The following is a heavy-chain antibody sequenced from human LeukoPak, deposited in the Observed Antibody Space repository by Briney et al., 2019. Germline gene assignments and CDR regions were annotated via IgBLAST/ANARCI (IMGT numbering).Heavy chain of an antibody. CDR1: GFTFSSYG. V-gene: IGHV3-30*18. Sequence: PPGRSLRLSCAASGFTFSSYGMHWVRQAPGKGPEWVAVISYDGSNKYYADSVKGRFTISRDNSKNTLYLQMNSLRAEDTAVYYCAKDRGYYDSHDAFDIWGQGTMVTVSS. D-gene: IGHD3-22*01. CDR2: ISYDGSNK. J-gene: IGHJ3*02. CDR3: AKDRGYYDSHDAFDI.